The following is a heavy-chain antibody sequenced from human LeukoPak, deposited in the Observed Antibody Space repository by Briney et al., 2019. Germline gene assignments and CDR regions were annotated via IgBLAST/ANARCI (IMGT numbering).Heavy chain of an antibody. Sequence: GGSLRLSCAASAFTFSTYGMHWVRQAPGRGLEWVSLIYADGATHYADSVKGRFTISRDNSKNTVYLEMNSLRPEDTAVYYCARDRAGTKAWVEFDPWGQGTLVTVSS. J-gene: IGHJ5*02. CDR2: IYADGAT. CDR1: AFTFSTYG. V-gene: IGHV3-66*02. CDR3: ARDRAGTKAWVEFDP. D-gene: IGHD3-10*01.